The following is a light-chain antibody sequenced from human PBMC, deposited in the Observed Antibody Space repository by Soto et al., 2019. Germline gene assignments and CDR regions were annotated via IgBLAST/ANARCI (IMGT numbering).Light chain of an antibody. Sequence: EIVLTQSPATLSLSPGERATLSRRASQSVSSYLAWYQQKPGRAPRLLIYDASNRATGIPARFSGSGSGTDFTLTISSLEPEDFAVYYCQQRSNWPPVTFGPGTKVDIK. J-gene: IGKJ3*01. CDR3: QQRSNWPPVT. V-gene: IGKV3-11*01. CDR2: DAS. CDR1: QSVSSY.